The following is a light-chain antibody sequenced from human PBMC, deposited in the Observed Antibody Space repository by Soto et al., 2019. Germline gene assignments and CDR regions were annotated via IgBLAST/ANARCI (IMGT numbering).Light chain of an antibody. CDR2: EVS. J-gene: IGLJ2*01. CDR1: SSDVGGYNY. CDR3: SSYAGSNNSV. V-gene: IGLV2-8*01. Sequence: QSALTQPPSASGSPGQSVTISCTGTSSDVGGYNYVSWYQQHPGKAPKRMIYEVSKRPSGVPDRFSDSKSGNTASLTVSGLQAEDGADYYCSSYAGSNNSVFGGGTKLTVL.